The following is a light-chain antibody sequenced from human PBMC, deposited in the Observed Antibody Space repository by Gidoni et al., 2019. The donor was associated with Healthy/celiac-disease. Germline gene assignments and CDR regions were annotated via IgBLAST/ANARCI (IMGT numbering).Light chain of an antibody. V-gene: IGKV3-15*01. Sequence: EIVMTQSPATLSVSPGERATLSCRASQSVSSNLAWYQQKPGQAPRLLIYGASTSATGIPARFSGIGSGTEFTLTISSLQSEDFAVYYCQQYNNWPKTFXQXTKVEIK. CDR1: QSVSSN. CDR3: QQYNNWPKT. J-gene: IGKJ1*01. CDR2: GAS.